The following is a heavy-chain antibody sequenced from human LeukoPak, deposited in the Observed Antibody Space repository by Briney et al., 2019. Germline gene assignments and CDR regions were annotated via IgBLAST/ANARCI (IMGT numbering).Heavy chain of an antibody. Sequence: GGSLRLSCAASGFTFSSYAMSWVRQAPGKGLEWVSAISADASSTYYADSVKGRFTISRDNAKNSLYLQMNSLRAEDTAVYYCARTSREAQLFDYWGQGTLVTVSS. CDR1: GFTFSSYA. CDR2: ISADASST. CDR3: ARTSREAQLFDY. V-gene: IGHV3-23*01. D-gene: IGHD1-1*01. J-gene: IGHJ4*02.